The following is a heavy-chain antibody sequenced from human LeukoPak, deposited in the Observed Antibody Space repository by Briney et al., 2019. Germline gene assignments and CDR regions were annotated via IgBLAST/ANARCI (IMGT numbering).Heavy chain of an antibody. J-gene: IGHJ4*02. D-gene: IGHD6-13*01. V-gene: IGHV3-23*01. CDR3: VKDREWGIAAAGTARIYFDY. Sequence: PGGSLTLSCAASRFTFRSYAMSWVRQAPGRGLEWVSAIIGSGGSTYYADSVKGRFTISRDNSKNTLDLQMHSLRAEHTAVYYCVKDREWGIAAAGTARIYFDYWGQGTLVSVSS. CDR2: IIGSGGST. CDR1: RFTFRSYA.